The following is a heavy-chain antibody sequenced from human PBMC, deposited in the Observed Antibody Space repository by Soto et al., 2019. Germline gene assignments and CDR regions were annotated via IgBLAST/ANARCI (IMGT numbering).Heavy chain of an antibody. CDR3: ARDIVLVPAAPRWFDP. V-gene: IGHV1-3*01. Sequence: ASVKVSCKASGYTFTSYAMHWVRQAPGQRLEWMGWINAGNGNTKYSQKFQGRVTITRDTSASTAYMELSSLRSEDTAVYYCARDIVLVPAAPRWFDPWGQGTLVTVSS. J-gene: IGHJ5*02. D-gene: IGHD2-2*01. CDR1: GYTFTSYA. CDR2: INAGNGNT.